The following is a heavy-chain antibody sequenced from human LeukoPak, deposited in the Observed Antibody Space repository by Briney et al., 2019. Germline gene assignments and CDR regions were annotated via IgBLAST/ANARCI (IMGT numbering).Heavy chain of an antibody. J-gene: IGHJ1*01. CDR3: AKDRGYPGHGFQH. CDR2: ISYDGSNK. Sequence: GRSLRLSCAASGFTFSSYGMHWVRQAPGKGLEWVAVISYDGSNKYYADSVKGRFTISRDNSKNTLYLQMNSLRAEDTAVYYCAKDRGYPGHGFQHWGQGTLVTVSS. CDR1: GFTFSSYG. V-gene: IGHV3-30*18. D-gene: IGHD6-13*01.